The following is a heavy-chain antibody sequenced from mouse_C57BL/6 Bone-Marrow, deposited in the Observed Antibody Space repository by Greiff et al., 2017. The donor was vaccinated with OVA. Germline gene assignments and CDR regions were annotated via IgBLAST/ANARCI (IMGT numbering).Heavy chain of an antibody. D-gene: IGHD3-1*01. CDR2: IDPSDSYT. CDR3: ARGGLPLMMDY. J-gene: IGHJ4*01. Sequence: VQLQQPGAELVKPGASVKLSCKASGYTFTSYWMQWVKQRPGQGLEWIGEIDPSDSYTNYNQKFKGKATLTVDTSSSTAYMQLSSLTSEDSAVYYCARGGLPLMMDYWGQGTSVTVSS. CDR1: GYTFTSYW. V-gene: IGHV1-50*01.